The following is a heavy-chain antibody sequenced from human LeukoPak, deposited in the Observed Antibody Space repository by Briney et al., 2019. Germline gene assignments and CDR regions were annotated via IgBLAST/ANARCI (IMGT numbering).Heavy chain of an antibody. V-gene: IGHV4-38-2*02. J-gene: IGHJ4*02. CDR3: ARGDDYGGGNY. D-gene: IGHD4-17*01. CDR2: IYHSGST. CDR1: GYSISSGYY. Sequence: SETLSLTCTVSGYSISSGYYWGWIRQPPGKGLEWIGSIYHSGSTYCNPSLKGRVTISVDTSKNQFSLKLSSVTAADTAVYYCARGDDYGGGNYWGQGTLVTVSS.